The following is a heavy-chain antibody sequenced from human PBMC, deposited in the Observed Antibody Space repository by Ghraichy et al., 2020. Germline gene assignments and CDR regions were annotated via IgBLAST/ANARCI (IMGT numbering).Heavy chain of an antibody. Sequence: SETLSLTCTVSGGSISSGDHYWTWIRQPPGKGLEWIGFLYYFGSTYYNPSLKSRVSISVDTSKNQFSLRLSSLTAADTAVYYCATPDSSSWPRRYYYLDVWGKGTTVTVSS. CDR1: GGSISSGDHY. J-gene: IGHJ6*03. D-gene: IGHD6-13*01. V-gene: IGHV4-30-4*08. CDR2: LYYFGST. CDR3: ATPDSSSWPRRYYYLDV.